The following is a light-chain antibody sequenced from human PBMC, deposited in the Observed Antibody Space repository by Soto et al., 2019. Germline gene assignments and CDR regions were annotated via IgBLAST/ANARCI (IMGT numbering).Light chain of an antibody. V-gene: IGKV3-20*01. CDR2: GAS. J-gene: IGKJ4*01. Sequence: EIVLTQSPGTLSLSPGERATLSCRASQSVTSSYLAWYQQKPGQAPRLLIYGASSRATGIPDRFRGSGSGTDFTLTISRLEPQDFAMYYCHQYGSAPLTVSGGTKVEIK. CDR3: HQYGSAPLT. CDR1: QSVTSSY.